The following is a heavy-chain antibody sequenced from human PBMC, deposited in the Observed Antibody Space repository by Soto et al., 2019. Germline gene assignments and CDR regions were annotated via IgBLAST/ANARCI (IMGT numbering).Heavy chain of an antibody. Sequence: PGGSLRLSCTASGFSFGDYAMSWVRQAPGKGLEWVGFIRNQATGGTTDYAASVKGRFTISRDDSKSIAYLQMNSLKTEDTAVYYCTRDALYDSSGYYYDNVLDVWGPGTMVTVSS. V-gene: IGHV3-49*04. CDR1: GFSFGDYA. D-gene: IGHD3-22*01. CDR2: IRNQATGGTT. J-gene: IGHJ6*02. CDR3: TRDALYDSSGYYYDNVLDV.